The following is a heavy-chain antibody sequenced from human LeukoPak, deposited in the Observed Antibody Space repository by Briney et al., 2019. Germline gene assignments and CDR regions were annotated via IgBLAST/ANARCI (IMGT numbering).Heavy chain of an antibody. Sequence: GGSLRLSCSASGFSFSDSYMSWFRLSPQKGLEWIAYITSSGTTTEYADSVKGRFTISRVNAKSSLYLQMNSLRPEDTAVYYCARDPDYGDPYRGQGTLVTVSS. CDR2: ITSSGTTT. V-gene: IGHV3-11*01. D-gene: IGHD4/OR15-4a*01. CDR3: ARDPDYGDPY. CDR1: GFSFSDSY. J-gene: IGHJ4*02.